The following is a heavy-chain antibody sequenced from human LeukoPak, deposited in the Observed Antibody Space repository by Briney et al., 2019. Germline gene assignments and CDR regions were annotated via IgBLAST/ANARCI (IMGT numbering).Heavy chain of an antibody. V-gene: IGHV1-69*13. CDR3: ARDKGAYSGPFDY. D-gene: IGHD2-15*01. CDR2: IIPIFGTA. Sequence: SVKVSCKASGGTFSSYAISWVRQAPGQGLEWMGGIIPIFGTANYAQKFQGRVTITADESTSTAYMELSSLRSEDTAVYYCARDKGAYSGPFDYWAQGTLVTVSS. CDR1: GGTFSSYA. J-gene: IGHJ4*02.